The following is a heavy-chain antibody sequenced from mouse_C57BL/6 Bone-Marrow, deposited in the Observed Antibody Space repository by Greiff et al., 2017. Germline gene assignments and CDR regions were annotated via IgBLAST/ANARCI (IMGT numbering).Heavy chain of an antibody. V-gene: IGHV1-69*01. D-gene: IGHD2-3*01. CDR1: GYTFTSYW. Sequence: QVQLKQPGAELVMPGASVKLSCTATGYTFTSYWMHWVKQRPGHGLEWIGEIVPSDSSTNYTQKFKGKSTLTADKSSSTAYMQLSNLTSEDTAVYYCAREGYDGYYFYFDYWGQGTTLTVSS. CDR3: AREGYDGYYFYFDY. J-gene: IGHJ2*01. CDR2: IVPSDSST.